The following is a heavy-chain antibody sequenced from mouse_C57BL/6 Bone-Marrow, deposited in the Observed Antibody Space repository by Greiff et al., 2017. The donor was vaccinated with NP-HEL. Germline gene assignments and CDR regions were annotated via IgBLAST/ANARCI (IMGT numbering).Heavy chain of an antibody. CDR3: ARIHYYDYFDY. CDR1: GYSFTGYS. V-gene: IGHV1-42*01. Sequence: VQLKQSGPELVKPGASVKISCKASGYSFTGYSMHWVTPSPEKSLEWIGEINPSTGGTTYNQKFKAKATLTVDKSSSTAYMQLKSLTSEDSAVYYCARIHYYDYFDYWGQGTTLTVSS. J-gene: IGHJ2*01. CDR2: INPSTGGT. D-gene: IGHD1-2*01.